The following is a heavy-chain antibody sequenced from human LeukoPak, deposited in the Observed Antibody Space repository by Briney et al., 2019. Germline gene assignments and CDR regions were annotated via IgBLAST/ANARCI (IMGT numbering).Heavy chain of an antibody. CDR1: GYTFTSHW. Sequence: GESLKISCQVSGYTFTSHWIGWVRQMPGKGLEWVGFIYPGDSDTKYSPSFQGQVTISADKSISTAHLQWSSLTASDTAMYYCARYGENNFDYWGQGTLVTVSP. D-gene: IGHD4-17*01. CDR3: ARYGENNFDY. V-gene: IGHV5-51*01. CDR2: IYPGDSDT. J-gene: IGHJ4*02.